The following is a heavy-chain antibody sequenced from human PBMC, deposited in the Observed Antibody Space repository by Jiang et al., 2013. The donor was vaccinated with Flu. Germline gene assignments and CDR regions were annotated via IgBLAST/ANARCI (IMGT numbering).Heavy chain of an antibody. J-gene: IGHJ4*02. Sequence: QTLSLTCAISGDSVSSNSVAWNWIRQSPSRGLEWLGRTYYRSKWYNDYAVSVGSRITIDPDTSKNQFSLQLNSVTPEDTAVYYCARVPAGRRYCDYWGQGTLVTVSS. CDR1: GDSVSSNSVA. V-gene: IGHV6-1*01. D-gene: IGHD6-13*01. CDR2: TYYRSKWYN. CDR3: ARVPAGRRYCDY.